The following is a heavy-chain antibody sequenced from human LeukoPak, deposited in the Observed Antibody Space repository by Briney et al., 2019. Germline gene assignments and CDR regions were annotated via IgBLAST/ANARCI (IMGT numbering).Heavy chain of an antibody. CDR3: ARDRIPIFGVVAWFDP. Sequence: GGSLRLSCAASGFTFSNYSMNWVRQAPGKGLEWVSYISSSSSTIYYADSVKGRFTISRDNAKNSLYLQMNSLRAEDTAVYYCARDRIPIFGVVAWFDPWGQGTLVTVSS. V-gene: IGHV3-48*01. CDR2: ISSSSSTI. J-gene: IGHJ5*02. D-gene: IGHD3-3*01. CDR1: GFTFSNYS.